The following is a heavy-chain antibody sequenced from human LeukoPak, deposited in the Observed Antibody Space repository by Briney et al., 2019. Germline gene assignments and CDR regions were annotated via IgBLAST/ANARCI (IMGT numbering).Heavy chain of an antibody. Sequence: PGGSLRLSCAASGFTFSNYAMSWVRQAPGKGLEWVPAISGSGGSTYYAESVKGRFTISRDNSKNTLYLQMNSLRAEDTAVYYCAKAAGIVGASGYFDYWGQGTQVTVSS. V-gene: IGHV3-23*01. CDR3: AKAAGIVGASGYFDY. D-gene: IGHD1-26*01. CDR2: ISGSGGST. J-gene: IGHJ4*02. CDR1: GFTFSNYA.